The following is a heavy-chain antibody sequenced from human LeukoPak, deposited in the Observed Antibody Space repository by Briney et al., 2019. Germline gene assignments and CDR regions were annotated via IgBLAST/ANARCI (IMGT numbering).Heavy chain of an antibody. CDR3: ARDRRRGLAVYYYYYGMDV. CDR2: INHSGST. Sequence: SETLSLTCAVYGGSFSGYYWSWIRQPPGKGLEWIGEINHSGSTNYNPSLKSRVTISVDTSKNQFSLKLSSVTAADTAVYYCARDRRRGLAVYYYYYGMDVWGQGTTVTVSS. D-gene: IGHD2-15*01. CDR1: GGSFSGYY. J-gene: IGHJ6*02. V-gene: IGHV4-34*01.